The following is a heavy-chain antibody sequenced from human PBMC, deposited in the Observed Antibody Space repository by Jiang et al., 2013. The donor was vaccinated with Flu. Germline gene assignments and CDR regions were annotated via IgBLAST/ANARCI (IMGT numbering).Heavy chain of an antibody. CDR2: LSGSGDTT. Sequence: QLLESGGGLVQPGGSLRLSCAASGFIFSSYSMTWVRQAPGKGLKWVSFLSGSGDTTYYADSVKGRFTISRDNSKNTLYLQMNSLRAEDTAIYYCAKGYRAYDYWAFDYWGQGTLVTVSS. V-gene: IGHV3-23*01. D-gene: IGHD5-12*01. J-gene: IGHJ4*02. CDR3: AKGYRAYDYWAFDY. CDR1: GFIFSSYS.